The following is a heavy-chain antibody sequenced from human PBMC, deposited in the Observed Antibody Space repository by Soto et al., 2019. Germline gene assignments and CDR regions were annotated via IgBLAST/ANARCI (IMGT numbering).Heavy chain of an antibody. V-gene: IGHV3-21*01. CDR2: ISSSSSYI. CDR1: GFTFSSYS. J-gene: IGHJ5*02. CDR3: ARDPTSSSLNWFDP. D-gene: IGHD6-13*01. Sequence: RRLSCAASGFTFSSYSMNWVRQAPGKGLEWVSSISSSSSYIYYADSVKGRFTISRDNAKNSLYLQMNSLRAEDTAVYYCARDPTSSSLNWFDPWGQGTMVTVYS.